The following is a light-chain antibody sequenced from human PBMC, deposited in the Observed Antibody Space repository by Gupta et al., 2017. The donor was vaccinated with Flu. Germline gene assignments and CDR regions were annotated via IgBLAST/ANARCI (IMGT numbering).Light chain of an antibody. V-gene: IGKV1-39*01. Sequence: PAALSASVGERATITCRASQSISSYLNWYQQKPGTGPRLLIYGASSRQSGVPSRFSGSGSGTEFTLTISSLQSEDFAIYYCQQSNGTPLTFGQGTKLEIK. J-gene: IGKJ2*01. CDR2: GAS. CDR1: QSISSY. CDR3: QQSNGTPLT.